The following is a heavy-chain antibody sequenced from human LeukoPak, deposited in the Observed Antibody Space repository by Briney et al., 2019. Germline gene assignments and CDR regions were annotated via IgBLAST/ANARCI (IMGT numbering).Heavy chain of an antibody. V-gene: IGHV3-21*01. Sequence: GGSLRLSYAASGFIFTSYSMNWVRQAPGKGLEWVSSISSSSSYIYYADSVKGRFTISRDNAKNSLYLQMNSLRAEDTAVYYCARVTPYSSSWYFDYWGQGALVTVSS. J-gene: IGHJ4*02. CDR2: ISSSSSYI. CDR1: GFIFTSYS. CDR3: ARVTPYSSSWYFDY. D-gene: IGHD6-13*01.